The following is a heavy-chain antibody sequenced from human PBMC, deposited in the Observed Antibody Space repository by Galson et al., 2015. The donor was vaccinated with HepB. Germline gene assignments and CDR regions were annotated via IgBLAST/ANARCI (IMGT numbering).Heavy chain of an antibody. J-gene: IGHJ4*02. V-gene: IGHV3-30*04. CDR1: GFTFSSYA. Sequence: SLRLSCAASGFTFSSYAMHWVRQAPGKGLEWVAVISYDGSNKYYADSVKGRFTISRDNSKNTLYLQMNSLRAEDTAVYYCARLGIYSSSLYFDYWGQGTLVTVSS. D-gene: IGHD6-13*01. CDR2: ISYDGSNK. CDR3: ARLGIYSSSLYFDY.